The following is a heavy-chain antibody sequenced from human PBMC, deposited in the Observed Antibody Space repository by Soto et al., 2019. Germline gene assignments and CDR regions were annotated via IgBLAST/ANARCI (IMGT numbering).Heavy chain of an antibody. J-gene: IGHJ4*02. CDR3: ASLYSSGWYELDY. V-gene: IGHV4-31*03. CDR1: GGSISSGGYY. Sequence: PSETMSLTCTVSGGSISSGGYYWSWIRQHPGKGLEWIGYIYYSGSTYYNPSLKSRVTISVDTSKNQFSLKLSSVTAADTAVYYCASLYSSGWYELDYWGQGTLVTVS. CDR2: IYYSGST. D-gene: IGHD6-19*01.